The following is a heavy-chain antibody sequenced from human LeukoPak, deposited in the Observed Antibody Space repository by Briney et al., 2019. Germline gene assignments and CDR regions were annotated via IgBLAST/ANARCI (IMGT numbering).Heavy chain of an antibody. CDR3: AREALL. CDR2: INHSGST. V-gene: IGHV4-34*01. J-gene: IGHJ4*02. Sequence: KPSETLSLTCAVYGGSFSGYYWSWIRQPPGKGLEWIGEINHSGSTNYNPSLKSRVTISVDTSKNQFSLKLSSVTAADTAVYCCAREALLWGQGTLVTVSS. CDR1: GGSFSGYY.